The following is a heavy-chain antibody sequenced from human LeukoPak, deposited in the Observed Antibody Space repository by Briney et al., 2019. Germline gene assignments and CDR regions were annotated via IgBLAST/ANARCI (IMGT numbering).Heavy chain of an antibody. V-gene: IGHV1-69*11. CDR2: IIPIMGTA. J-gene: IGHJ1*01. D-gene: IGHD1-26*01. CDR1: GDTFISYA. Sequence: SLKVSCKAPGDTFISYALSWVPQAPGQRLEWMGRIIPIMGTANYAQKFQGRVTISPAESTSPEYMPLCRLTSEDTAVYYCARVRIESWEFRDWGQGTLVTASS. CDR3: ARVRIESWEFRD.